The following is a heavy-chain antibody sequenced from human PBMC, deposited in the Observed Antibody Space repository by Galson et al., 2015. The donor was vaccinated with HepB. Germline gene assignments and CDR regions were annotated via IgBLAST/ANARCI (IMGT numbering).Heavy chain of an antibody. CDR2: IKQDGSEK. D-gene: IGHD3-3*01. Sequence: SLRLSCAASGFTFSSYWMSWVRQAPGKGLEWVANIKQDGSEKYYVDSVKGRFTISRDNAKNSLYLQMNSLRAEDTAVYYCARDQAIFGVVMYGYYYYGMDVWGQGTTVTVSS. J-gene: IGHJ6*02. V-gene: IGHV3-7*03. CDR3: ARDQAIFGVVMYGYYYYGMDV. CDR1: GFTFSSYW.